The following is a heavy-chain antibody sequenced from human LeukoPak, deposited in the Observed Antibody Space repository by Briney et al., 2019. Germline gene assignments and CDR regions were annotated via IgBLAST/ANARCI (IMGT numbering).Heavy chain of an antibody. D-gene: IGHD3-16*01. CDR2: MYRTGST. CDR1: GRSISSGDYS. J-gene: IGHJ5*02. V-gene: IGHV4-30-2*01. Sequence: PSQTLSLTFAVSGRSISSGDYSWSWIRQPPGKGLEWIGYMYRTGSTNYNPSLKSRVTITPDTSKNQFSLRLTSVTAADPAVYYCAREGSYGWYNRLDPCGQGTLVTVSS. CDR3: AREGSYGWYNRLDP.